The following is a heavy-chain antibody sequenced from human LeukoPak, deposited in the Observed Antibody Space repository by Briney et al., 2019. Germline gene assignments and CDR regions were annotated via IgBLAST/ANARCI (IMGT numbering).Heavy chain of an antibody. Sequence: GGSLRLSCAASGFTFSSYAMNWVRQAPGKGLEWVSIIRGSGGSTYYADSVKGRFTISRDNSKNTLYLQMNSLRAEDTAVYYCAKDLPYTIAPDGTGGLDYWGQGTLVTVSS. J-gene: IGHJ4*02. CDR3: AKDLPYTIAPDGTGGLDY. V-gene: IGHV3-23*01. CDR2: IRGSGGST. D-gene: IGHD6-13*01. CDR1: GFTFSSYA.